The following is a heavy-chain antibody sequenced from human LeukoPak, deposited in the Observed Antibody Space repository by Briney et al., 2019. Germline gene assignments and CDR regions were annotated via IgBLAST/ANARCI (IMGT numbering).Heavy chain of an antibody. CDR2: INPNSGGT. V-gene: IGHV1-2*02. J-gene: IGHJ6*02. CDR3: AGERVRNHYYYGMDV. Sequence: ASVKVSCKASGYTFTGYYMHWVRQAPGQGLEWMGWINPNSGGTNYAQKFQGRVTKTRDTSISTAYMELSRLRSDDTAVYYCAGERVRNHYYYGMDVWGQGTTVTVSS. CDR1: GYTFTGYY. D-gene: IGHD1-14*01.